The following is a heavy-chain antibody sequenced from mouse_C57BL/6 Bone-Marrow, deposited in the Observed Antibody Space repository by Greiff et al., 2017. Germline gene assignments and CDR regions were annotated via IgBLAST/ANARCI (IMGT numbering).Heavy chain of an antibody. CDR2: IFPGSGST. J-gene: IGHJ4*01. Sequence: VQLQQSGPELVRPGASVKISCKAPGYTFTSRWMQWVRQRPGQGLEWIGEIFPGSGSTYYNEKFKGKATLTVDTSSSTAYMQLSSLTSEDSAVYFCATMDYWGQGTSVTVSS. V-gene: IGHV1-56*01. CDR3: ATMDY. CDR1: GYTFTSRW.